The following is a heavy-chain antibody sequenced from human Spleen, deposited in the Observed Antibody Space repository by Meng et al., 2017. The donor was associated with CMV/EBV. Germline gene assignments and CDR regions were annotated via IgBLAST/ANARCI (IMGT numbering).Heavy chain of an antibody. V-gene: IGHV3-23*01. CDR1: GFTFSSYA. CDR2: ISGSGGST. J-gene: IGHJ4*02. CDR3: VRGGEHCSRSSCFQ. D-gene: IGHD2/OR15-2a*01. Sequence: ASGFTFSSYAMSWVRQAPGKGLEWVSAISGSGGSTYYADSVKGRFTISKDILKNLLYLQMNSLRVDDAAMYYCVRGGEHCSRSSCFQWGQGTLVTVSS.